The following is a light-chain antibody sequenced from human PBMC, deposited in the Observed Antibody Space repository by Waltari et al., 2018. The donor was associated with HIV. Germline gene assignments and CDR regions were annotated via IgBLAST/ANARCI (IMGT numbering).Light chain of an antibody. CDR3: AVWGDSLNGPV. Sequence: QSVLTQPPSASGTPGQRVTISCSRSSSNIGSNTVNWYQQLPGTAPKLLIYSNNQRPSGVPDRFSGSKSGTSASLAISGLQSEDEADYYCAVWGDSLNGPVFGGGTKLTVL. CDR2: SNN. V-gene: IGLV1-44*01. CDR1: SSNIGSNT. J-gene: IGLJ2*01.